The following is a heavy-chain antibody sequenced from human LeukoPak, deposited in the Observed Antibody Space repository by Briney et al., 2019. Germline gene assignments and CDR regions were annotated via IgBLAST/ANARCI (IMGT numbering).Heavy chain of an antibody. CDR2: ITSSSSYI. V-gene: IGHV3-21*01. J-gene: IGHJ4*02. Sequence: GGSLRLSCAASGFTFSSYTMNWVRQAPGKGLEWVSSITSSSSYIYYADSVKGRFIISRDNAKNSLYLQMNSLRAEDTAVYYCARDNYYYDSIGYYHFDYWGQGTLVTVSS. CDR1: GFTFSSYT. CDR3: ARDNYYYDSIGYYHFDY. D-gene: IGHD3-22*01.